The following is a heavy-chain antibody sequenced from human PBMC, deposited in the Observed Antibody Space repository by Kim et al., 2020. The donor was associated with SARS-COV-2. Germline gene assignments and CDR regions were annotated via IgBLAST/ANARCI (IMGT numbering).Heavy chain of an antibody. Sequence: TYYADSVNGRFTISRDNSKNTLELQMNSLRAEDTAVYSCARDVRGTRAFDVWGQGTLVAVSS. D-gene: IGHD1-1*01. J-gene: IGHJ3*01. CDR3: ARDVRGTRAFDV. V-gene: IGHV3-23*01. CDR2: T.